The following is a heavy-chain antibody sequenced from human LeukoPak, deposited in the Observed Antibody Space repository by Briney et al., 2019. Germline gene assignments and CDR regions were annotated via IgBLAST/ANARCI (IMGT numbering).Heavy chain of an antibody. CDR3: AGGQGNGSYERN. CDR2: IYYSGST. Sequence: PSETLSLTCTVSGRSISSGSYYWSWLRQPPGRGLAWIGYIYYSGSTNYNPSLKSRVTISVDTSNNHCSLKMTSVTAADTAVYYCAGGQGNGSYERNWGQGIQVTVFS. D-gene: IGHD1-26*01. J-gene: IGHJ4*02. V-gene: IGHV4-61*01. CDR1: GRSISSGSYY.